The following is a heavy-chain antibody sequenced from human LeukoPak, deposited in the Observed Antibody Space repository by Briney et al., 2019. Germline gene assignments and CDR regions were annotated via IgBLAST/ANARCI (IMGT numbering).Heavy chain of an antibody. J-gene: IGHJ4*02. Sequence: GGSLRLSCAASGFTFSSYAMSWVRRAPGKGLEWVSAISGSGGSTYYADSVKGRFTISRDNSKNTLYLQMNSLRAEDTAVYYCAKGSDRAMIVVVINYWGQGTLVTVSS. V-gene: IGHV3-23*01. CDR3: AKGSDRAMIVVVINY. CDR1: GFTFSSYA. CDR2: ISGSGGST. D-gene: IGHD3-22*01.